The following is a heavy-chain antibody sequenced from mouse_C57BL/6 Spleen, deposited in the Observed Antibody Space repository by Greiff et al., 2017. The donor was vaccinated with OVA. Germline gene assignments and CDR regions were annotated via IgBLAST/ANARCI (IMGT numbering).Heavy chain of an antibody. J-gene: IGHJ3*01. D-gene: IGHD2-4*01. V-gene: IGHV1-15*01. CDR1: GYTFTDYE. CDR3: TGDDYDAWFAY. CDR2: IDPETGGT. Sequence: QVQLKQSGAELVRPGASVTLSCKASGYTFTDYEMHWVKQTPVHGLEWIGAIDPETGGTAYNQKFKGKAILTADKSSSTAYMELRSLTSEDSAVYYCTGDDYDAWFAYWGQGTLVTVSA.